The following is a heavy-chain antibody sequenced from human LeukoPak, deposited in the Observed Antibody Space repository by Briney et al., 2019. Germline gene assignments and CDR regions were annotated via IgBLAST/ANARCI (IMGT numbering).Heavy chain of an antibody. CDR3: AREYKEPQDIVVMVAAEPAFDI. Sequence: GGSLRLSCAASGFTFSSYAMHWVRQAPGKGLEWVAVTSYDGSNKYYADSVKGRFTISRDNSKNTLYLQMNSLRAEDTAVYYCAREYKEPQDIVVMVAAEPAFDIWGQGTMVTVSS. J-gene: IGHJ3*02. V-gene: IGHV3-30*04. CDR2: TSYDGSNK. CDR1: GFTFSSYA. D-gene: IGHD2-15*01.